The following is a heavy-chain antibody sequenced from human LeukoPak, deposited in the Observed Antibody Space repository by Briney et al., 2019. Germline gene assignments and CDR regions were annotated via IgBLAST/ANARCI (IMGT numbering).Heavy chain of an antibody. D-gene: IGHD3-10*01. CDR2: IRTTDEGGTT. CDR1: DSTFTNLW. Sequence: GGSLRLSCAASDSTFTNLWMNWIRQAPGKGLEWVGLIRTTDEGGTTDYAAPIKGRFTISRDDSRNMFHLQMNSLRTEDTAVYYCATGRGFYYGHWGQGTLVPVSS. V-gene: IGHV3-15*07. CDR3: ATGRGFYYGH. J-gene: IGHJ4*02.